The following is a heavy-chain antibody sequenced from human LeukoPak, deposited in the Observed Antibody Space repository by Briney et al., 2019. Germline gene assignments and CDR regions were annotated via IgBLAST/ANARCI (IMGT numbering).Heavy chain of an antibody. D-gene: IGHD6-6*01. CDR2: IYHSGIT. CDR1: GGSISNYY. V-gene: IGHV4-59*01. CDR3: ARSTQASSTSFDC. J-gene: IGHJ4*02. Sequence: SETLSLTCTVSGGSISNYYWSWIRQPPVKGLEYIGFIYHSGITNYNPSLKSRLTMSVDKSKNQCSLRLSSVTAADTAIYFCARSTQASSTSFDCWGQGTLVTVSS.